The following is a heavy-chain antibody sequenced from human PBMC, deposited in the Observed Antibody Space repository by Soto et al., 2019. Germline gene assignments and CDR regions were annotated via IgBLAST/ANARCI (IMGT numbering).Heavy chain of an antibody. CDR2: IGAFNGNT. CDR1: GYSYSTYS. V-gene: IGHV1-18*04. Sequence: QVQLVQSAAEVKKPGASVKVSCKASGYSYSTYSFSWVRQAPGRGLEWMGWIGAFNGNTNYAQKFQGRATMTTDTSTTTVYLELGSLTSDDTAVYYCARAVGAVLDHWGQLTLVTVSS. D-gene: IGHD3-10*01. J-gene: IGHJ4*02. CDR3: ARAVGAVLDH.